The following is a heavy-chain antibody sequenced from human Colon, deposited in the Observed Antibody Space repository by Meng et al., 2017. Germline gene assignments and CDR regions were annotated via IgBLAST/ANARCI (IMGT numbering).Heavy chain of an antibody. CDR1: GFIFSSYG. CDR2: ISNNGGST. Sequence: GESLKISCAASGFIFSSYGMNWVRQAPGKGLEYVSGISNNGGSTYYAKSVKGRFTISRDNSKNTLYLQMGSLGAEDTAVYYCAKNGIVAAVFNWFDSWGQGTLVTVSS. V-gene: IGHV3-64*01. J-gene: IGHJ5*01. CDR3: AKNGIVAAVFNWFDS. D-gene: IGHD6-13*01.